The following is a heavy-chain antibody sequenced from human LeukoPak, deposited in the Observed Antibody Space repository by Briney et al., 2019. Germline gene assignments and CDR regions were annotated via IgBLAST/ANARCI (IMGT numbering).Heavy chain of an antibody. Sequence: QPGGSLRLSCATSGFTFSIYGMSWVRQAPGKGLEWVSVISGSGGDTDYAASVKGRFSISRDNSKNTLYLQMDSLRLEDTAVYYCAIGNGYFASWGQGTLVTVSS. CDR1: GFTFSIYG. CDR3: AIGNGYFAS. J-gene: IGHJ4*02. D-gene: IGHD2-8*01. CDR2: ISGSGGDT. V-gene: IGHV3-23*01.